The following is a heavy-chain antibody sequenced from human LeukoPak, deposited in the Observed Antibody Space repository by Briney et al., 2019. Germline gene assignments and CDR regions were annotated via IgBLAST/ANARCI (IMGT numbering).Heavy chain of an antibody. Sequence: ASVKVSCKASGYTFTSYGISWVRQAPGQGLEWMGWISAYNGNTNYAQKLQGRDTMTTDTSTSTAYMELRSLRSDDTAVYYCARVLNFAGDCDYWGQGTLVTVSS. CDR2: ISAYNGNT. CDR1: GYTFTSYG. V-gene: IGHV1-18*01. D-gene: IGHD4-17*01. J-gene: IGHJ4*02. CDR3: ARVLNFAGDCDY.